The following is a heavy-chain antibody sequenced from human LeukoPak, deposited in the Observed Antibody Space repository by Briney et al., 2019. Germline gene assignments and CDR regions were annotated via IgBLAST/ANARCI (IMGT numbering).Heavy chain of an antibody. Sequence: SGGSLRLSCAASGFTFSSFSMNGVRQAPGRGLEWVSSISSRSSYIYYAASVKGRFTISRDNAKNSLYLQMNSLRAEDTAVYYCARADMALTGIAATGTFYYGMDVWGQGTTVTVSS. V-gene: IGHV3-21*01. J-gene: IGHJ6*02. D-gene: IGHD6-13*01. CDR2: ISSRSSYI. CDR1: GFTFSSFS. CDR3: ARADMALTGIAATGTFYYGMDV.